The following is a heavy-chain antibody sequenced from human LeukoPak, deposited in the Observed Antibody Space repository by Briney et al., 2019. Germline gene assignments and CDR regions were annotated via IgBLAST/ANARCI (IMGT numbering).Heavy chain of an antibody. CDR1: GFALSSHW. CDR2: VNRDGSET. Sequence: GGSLRLSCAASGFALSSHWMTWVRQVPGRGPEWVANVNRDGSETYYLDSVKGRFTISKDNAKNSLYLQMNSLRAEDTALYHCARKNGMDVWGQGTTVIVSS. CDR3: ARKNGMDV. J-gene: IGHJ6*02. V-gene: IGHV3-7*03.